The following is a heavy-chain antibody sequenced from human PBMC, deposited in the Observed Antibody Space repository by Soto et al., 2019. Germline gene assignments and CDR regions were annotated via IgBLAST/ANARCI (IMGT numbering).Heavy chain of an antibody. Sequence: PGESLKISCKGSGYIFTSYWIGWVRQMPGKGLEWMGIIYPGDSDTRYSPSFQGQVTISADKSISTAYLQWSSLKDSDTAMYYCERRVEQLVDWFDPWGQGILVTVS. CDR1: GYIFTSYW. CDR2: IYPGDSDT. CDR3: ERRVEQLVDWFDP. J-gene: IGHJ5*02. V-gene: IGHV5-51*01. D-gene: IGHD6-6*01.